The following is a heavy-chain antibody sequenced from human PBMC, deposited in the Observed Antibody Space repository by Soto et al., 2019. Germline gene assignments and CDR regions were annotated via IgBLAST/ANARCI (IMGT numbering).Heavy chain of an antibody. CDR2: ISSSDRYI. CDR3: VTSTEGTSGMRG. J-gene: IGHJ4*02. CDR1: GFAFSSHS. V-gene: IGHV3-21*01. Sequence: ESGGGLVKPGGSLRLSCAASGFAFSSHSMNWVRQAPGKGLEWVSSISSSDRYIYYADSVRVLFTVSRDNAENSLYLQMNRLAAEDTAVYYCVTSTEGTSGMRGWGQRALVTVSS. D-gene: IGHD1-7*01.